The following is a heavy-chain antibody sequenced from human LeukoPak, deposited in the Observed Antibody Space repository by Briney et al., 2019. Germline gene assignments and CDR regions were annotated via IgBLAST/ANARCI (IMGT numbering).Heavy chain of an antibody. V-gene: IGHV3-48*01. D-gene: IGHD6-19*01. CDR3: ARGSGWKHFDY. CDR1: GFTFSSYS. J-gene: IGHJ4*02. CDR2: ISSSSSTI. Sequence: GGSLRLSCAASGFTFSSYSMNWVRQAPGKGLEWVSYISSSSSTIYYADSVKGRFTISRDNAKNSLYLQMNSLRAEDTAVYYCARGSGWKHFDYWGQGTLVTVSS.